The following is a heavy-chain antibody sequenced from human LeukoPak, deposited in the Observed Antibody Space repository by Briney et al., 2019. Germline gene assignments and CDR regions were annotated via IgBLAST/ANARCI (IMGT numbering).Heavy chain of an antibody. D-gene: IGHD5-18*01. Sequence: SETLCLTCTVSGGSISSGSYYWSWIRQPAGKGLEWIGRIYTSGSTNYNPSLKSRVTISVDTSKSQFSLKLSSVTAADTAVYYCAREDTAMDYYFDYWGQGTLVTVSS. CDR1: GGSISSGSYY. V-gene: IGHV4-61*02. CDR2: IYTSGST. CDR3: AREDTAMDYYFDY. J-gene: IGHJ4*02.